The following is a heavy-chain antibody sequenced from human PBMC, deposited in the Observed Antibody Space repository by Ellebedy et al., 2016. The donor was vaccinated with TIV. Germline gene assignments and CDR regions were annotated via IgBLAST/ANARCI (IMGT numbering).Heavy chain of an antibody. J-gene: IGHJ6*02. Sequence: GSLRLSXSVSDGSVSNRGYYWAWIRQPPGKALEWIGHIHYTGNTDYNPSLKSRFTISVDTSKNHFSLIVTSLTAADTAVYFCAGGTHYYYGWDVWGQGTTVTVSS. CDR3: AGGTHYYYGWDV. CDR2: IHYTGNT. CDR1: DGSVSNRGYY. V-gene: IGHV4-61*03.